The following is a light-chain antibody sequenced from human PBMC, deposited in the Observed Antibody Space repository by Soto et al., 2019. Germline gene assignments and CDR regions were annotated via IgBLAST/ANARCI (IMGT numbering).Light chain of an antibody. CDR3: QQYNSFRGT. CDR2: DAS. CDR1: QSISSR. V-gene: IGKV1-5*01. Sequence: DIQMTQSPSTLSASVGDRVTITCRASQSISSRLAWYQQKPGKAPKLLIYDASSLESGVPSRFSGSGSGTEFTLTISSLQPDDFATYYCQQYNSFRGTLGQGTQVEIK. J-gene: IGKJ1*01.